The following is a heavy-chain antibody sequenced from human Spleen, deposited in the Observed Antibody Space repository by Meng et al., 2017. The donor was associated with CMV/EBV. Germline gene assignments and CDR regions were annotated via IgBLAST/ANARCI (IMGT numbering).Heavy chain of an antibody. CDR1: GGSISSGGYY. D-gene: IGHD6-6*01. J-gene: IGHJ4*02. V-gene: IGHV4-31*03. CDR3: ARGNSTSSLDY. CDR2: IYYSGTT. Sequence: SETLSLTCTVSGGSISSGGYYWSWIRQHPGKGLEWIGYIYYSGTTYYNPSLKSRVTMSVDTSKNQFSLKLSSVTAADTALYYCARGNSTSSLDYWGQGTLVTVSS.